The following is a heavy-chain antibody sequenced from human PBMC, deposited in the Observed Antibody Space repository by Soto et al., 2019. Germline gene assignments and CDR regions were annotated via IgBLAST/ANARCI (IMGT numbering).Heavy chain of an antibody. CDR3: AREVVDDSSGLGF. CDR1: GYTFTDANYG. V-gene: IGHV1-18*01. CDR2: ISVYYGNT. D-gene: IGHD3-22*01. J-gene: IGHJ4*02. Sequence: QVQLVQSGAEVKKPGASVKVSCKTSGYTFTDANYGITWVRQAPGQGLEWLGWISVYYGNTMQAQKIQGRLTLTTNTYTSTAYLDLRSLRSDDTAVYYCAREVVDDSSGLGFWGQGTQVTFSS.